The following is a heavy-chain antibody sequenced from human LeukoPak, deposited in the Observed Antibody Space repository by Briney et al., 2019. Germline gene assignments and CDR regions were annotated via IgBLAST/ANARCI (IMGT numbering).Heavy chain of an antibody. CDR3: AREAYYYYMDV. V-gene: IGHV3-7*01. CDR1: GFTFSSYW. J-gene: IGHJ6*03. CDR2: IKQDGSEK. Sequence: GGSLRLSCAASGFTFSSYWISWVRQAPGKGLEWVANIKQDGSEKYYVDSVKGRFTISRDNAKNSLYLQMNSLRAEDTAVYHCAREAYYYYMDVWGKGTTVTVSS.